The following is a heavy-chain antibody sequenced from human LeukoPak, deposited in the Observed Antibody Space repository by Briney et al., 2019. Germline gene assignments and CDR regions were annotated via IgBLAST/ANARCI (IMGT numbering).Heavy chain of an antibody. CDR3: ARTLGVVLMVYAINYYYYMDV. D-gene: IGHD2-8*01. Sequence: SETLSLTCAVSGGSISSSSYYWGWIRQPPGKGLEWIGSIYYSGSTYYNPPLKSRVTISVDTSKNQFSLKLSSVTAADTAVYYCARTLGVVLMVYAINYYYYMDVWGKGTTVTVSS. V-gene: IGHV4-39*07. CDR2: IYYSGST. J-gene: IGHJ6*03. CDR1: GGSISSSSYY.